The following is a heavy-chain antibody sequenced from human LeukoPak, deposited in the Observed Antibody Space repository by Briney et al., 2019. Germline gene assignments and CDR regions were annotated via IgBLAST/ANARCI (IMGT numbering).Heavy chain of an antibody. CDR2: IIPILGIA. D-gene: IGHD6-19*01. CDR3: AREPNSSGWYGRYYYYGMDV. J-gene: IGHJ6*02. CDR1: GGTFSSYA. Sequence: SVKVSCKASGGTFSSYAISWVRQAPGQGLEWMGRIIPILGIANYAQKFQGRVTITADKSTSTAYMELSSLRSDDTAVYYCAREPNSSGWYGRYYYYGMDVWGQGTTVTVSS. V-gene: IGHV1-69*04.